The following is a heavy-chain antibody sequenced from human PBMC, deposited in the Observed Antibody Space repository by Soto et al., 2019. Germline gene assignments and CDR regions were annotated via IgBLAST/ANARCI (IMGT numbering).Heavy chain of an antibody. CDR3: XXDKDDYGDYGDY. D-gene: IGHD4-17*01. CDR1: GFSLRSYA. Sequence: QVQLVESGGGVVQPGRSLRLSCAASGFSLRSYAMHWVRQAPGKGLEWVAIISSDGSNKHYADSVKGRFTISRDNSKNTLYLQMNSLRAEXXXXXXXXXDKDDYGDYGDYWGQGTLXXVSS. V-gene: IGHV3-30-3*01. J-gene: IGHJ4*02. CDR2: ISSDGSNK.